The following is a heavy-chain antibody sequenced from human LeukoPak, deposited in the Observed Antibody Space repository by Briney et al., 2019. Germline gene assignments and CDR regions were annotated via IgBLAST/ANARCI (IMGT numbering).Heavy chain of an antibody. D-gene: IGHD4-23*01. CDR2: ISSSSSYI. V-gene: IGHV3-21*01. CDR3: ATLTTVVLDAFDI. CDR1: RFTFSSYS. Sequence: GGSLRLSCAASRFTFSSYSMNWVRQAPGKGLEWVSSISSSSSYIHHADSVKGRFTISRDNAKNSLYLQMNSLRAEDTAVYYCATLTTVVLDAFDIWGQGTMVTVSS. J-gene: IGHJ3*02.